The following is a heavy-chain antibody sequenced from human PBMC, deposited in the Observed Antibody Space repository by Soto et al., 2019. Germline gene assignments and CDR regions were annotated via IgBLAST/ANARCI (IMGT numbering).Heavy chain of an antibody. D-gene: IGHD2-21*01. CDR2: ISYDGSNK. J-gene: IGHJ6*02. CDR1: GFTFSSYG. V-gene: IGHV3-30*18. Sequence: GGSLRLSCAASGFTFSSYGMHWVRQAPGKGLEWVAVISYDGSNKYYADSVKGRFTISRDNSKNTLYLQMNSLRAEDTAVYYCAKDRPRCGYYYYGMDVWGQGTTVTVSS. CDR3: AKDRPRCGYYYYGMDV.